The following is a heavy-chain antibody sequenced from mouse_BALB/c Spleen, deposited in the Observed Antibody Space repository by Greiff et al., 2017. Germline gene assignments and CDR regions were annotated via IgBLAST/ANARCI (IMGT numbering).Heavy chain of an antibody. D-gene: IGHD2-4*01. CDR3: TRAMNDYDGFLFAY. CDR1: GYSFTSYW. Sequence: VQLQQSGTVLARPGASVKMSCKASGYSFTSYWMHWVKQRPGQGLEWIGAIYPGNSDTSYNQKFKGKAKLTAVTSASTAYMELSSLTNEDSAVYYCTRAMNDYDGFLFAYWGQGTLVTVSA. V-gene: IGHV1-5*01. CDR2: IYPGNSDT. J-gene: IGHJ3*01.